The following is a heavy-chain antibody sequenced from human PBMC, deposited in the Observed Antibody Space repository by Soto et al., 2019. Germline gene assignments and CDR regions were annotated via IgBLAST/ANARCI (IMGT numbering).Heavy chain of an antibody. V-gene: IGHV3-74*01. CDR3: ARASNSPYYYYYGMDV. J-gene: IGHJ6*02. CDR2: INSDGSST. D-gene: IGHD4-4*01. CDR1: GFTFSSYW. Sequence: GGSLRLSCAASGFTFSSYWMHWVRQAPGKGLVWVSRINSDGSSTSYADSVKGRFTISRDNAKNTLYLQMNSLRAEDTSVYYCARASNSPYYYYYGMDVWGQGTTVTVSS.